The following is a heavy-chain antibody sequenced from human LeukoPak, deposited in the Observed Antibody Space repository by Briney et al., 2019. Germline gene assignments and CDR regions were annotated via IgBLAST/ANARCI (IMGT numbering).Heavy chain of an antibody. CDR2: ISSSGSTK. V-gene: IGHV3-48*02. D-gene: IGHD1-1*01. Sequence: GGSLRLSCAASGFSFSSYSMNWVRQAPGKGLEWVAFISSSGSTKCYADSVKGRFTISRDNAKNSLYLQMNSLRDEDTAVYYCARDMDSGSPYDYWGQGTLVTVSS. J-gene: IGHJ4*02. CDR3: ARDMDSGSPYDY. CDR1: GFSFSSYS.